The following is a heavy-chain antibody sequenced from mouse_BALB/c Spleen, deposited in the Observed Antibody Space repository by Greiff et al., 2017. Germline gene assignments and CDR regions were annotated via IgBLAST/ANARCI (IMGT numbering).Heavy chain of an antibody. V-gene: IGHV1-67*01. CDR3: ASPLYDGYLAY. D-gene: IGHD2-3*01. CDR2: ISTYYGNT. J-gene: IGHJ3*01. CDR1: GYTFTDYA. Sequence: QVQLQQSGPELVRPGVSVKISCKGSGYTFTDYAMHWVKQSHAKSLEWIGVISTYYGNTNYNQKFKGKATVTVDKSSSTAYMELARLTSEDSAIYYCASPLYDGYLAYWGQGTLVTVSA.